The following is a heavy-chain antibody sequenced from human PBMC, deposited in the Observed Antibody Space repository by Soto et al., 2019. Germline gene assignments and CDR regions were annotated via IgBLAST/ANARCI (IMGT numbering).Heavy chain of an antibody. CDR1: GGSISSGGYY. J-gene: IGHJ4*02. CDR2: IYYSGST. D-gene: IGHD6-25*01. CDR3: ARQRRDFDY. V-gene: IGHV4-61*08. Sequence: ASETLSLTCTVSGGSISSGGYYWSWIRQHPGKGLEWIGYIYYSGSTNYNPSLKSRVTISVNTSKNQFSLNLNSVTAADTAVYYCARQRRDFDYWGQGSLVTVSS.